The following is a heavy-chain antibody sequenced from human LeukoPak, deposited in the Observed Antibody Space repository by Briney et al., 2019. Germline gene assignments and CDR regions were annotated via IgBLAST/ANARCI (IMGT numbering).Heavy chain of an antibody. CDR2: ISSSSAL. J-gene: IGHJ4*02. CDR1: GFSFSTYG. V-gene: IGHV3-48*04. CDR3: ARDWSAHYFDY. Sequence: GGSLRLSCAASGFSFSTYGFNWVRQAPGKGLEWVSYISSSSALYYTDSVKGRCTISRDNAKNSLYLQMNSLRAEDTAVYYCARDWSAHYFDYWGQGILVTISS.